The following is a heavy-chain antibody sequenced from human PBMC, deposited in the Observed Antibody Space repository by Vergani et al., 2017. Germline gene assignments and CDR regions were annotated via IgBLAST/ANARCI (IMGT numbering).Heavy chain of an antibody. D-gene: IGHD3-22*01. Sequence: EVQLVESGGGLVKPGGSLRLSCAASGFSFSSYSMNWVRQAPGKGLEWVSYISSSSSTIYYADSVKGRFTISRDNSKNTLFLQLKTLRAEDTGVYYCAKDYNIMGALHYWGQGTLVAVSS. V-gene: IGHV3-21*05. CDR3: AKDYNIMGALHY. J-gene: IGHJ4*02. CDR2: ISSSSSTI. CDR1: GFSFSSYS.